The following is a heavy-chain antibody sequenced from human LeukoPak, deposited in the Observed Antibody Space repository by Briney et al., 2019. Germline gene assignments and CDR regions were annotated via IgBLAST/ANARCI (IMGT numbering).Heavy chain of an antibody. J-gene: IGHJ4*02. CDR1: GFTFSSYE. CDR3: ARDYYDYVWGSYTRLDY. CDR2: ISSSGSTI. D-gene: IGHD3-16*01. V-gene: IGHV3-48*03. Sequence: GGSLRLSCAASGFTFSSYEMNWVRQAPGKGLEWVSYISSSGSTIYYADSVKGRFTISRDNAKNSLYLQVNSLRAEDTAVYYCARDYYDYVWGSYTRLDYWGQGTLVTVSS.